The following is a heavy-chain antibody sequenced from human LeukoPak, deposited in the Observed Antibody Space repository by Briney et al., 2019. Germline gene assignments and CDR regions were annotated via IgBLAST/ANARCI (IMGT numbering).Heavy chain of an antibody. CDR3: AELGITMIGGV. V-gene: IGHV3-21*01. D-gene: IGHD3-10*02. CDR2: ISSSSNYI. J-gene: IGHJ6*04. CDR1: GFTFSSYS. Sequence: GGSLRLSCAASGFTFSSYSMNWVRQAPGKGLEWVSSISSSSNYIYYADSVKGRFTISRDNAKNSLYLQMNSLRAEDTAVYYCAELGITMIGGVWGKGTTVTISS.